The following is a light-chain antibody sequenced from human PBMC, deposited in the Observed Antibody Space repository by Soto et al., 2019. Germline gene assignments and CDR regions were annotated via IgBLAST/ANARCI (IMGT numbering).Light chain of an antibody. CDR1: NIGSKS. Sequence: SYELTQAPSVSVAPGQTARITCGGDNIGSKSVHWYKQKPGQAPVLVVYDNSDRPSGIPERFSGSNSGNTATLTISRVEAGDEADYYCQVWDNSRDHVIFGGGTKVTVL. CDR2: DNS. CDR3: QVWDNSRDHVI. V-gene: IGLV3-21*02. J-gene: IGLJ2*01.